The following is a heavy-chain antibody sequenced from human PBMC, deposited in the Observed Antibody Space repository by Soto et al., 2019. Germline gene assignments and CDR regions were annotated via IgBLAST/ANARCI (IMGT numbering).Heavy chain of an antibody. CDR2: IYPGDSDT. CDR3: ARSALGITMVRGVRKNYYYGMDV. CDR1: GYSFTSYW. J-gene: IGHJ6*02. Sequence: GESLKISCKGSGYSFTSYWIGWVRQMPGKGLEWMGIIYPGDSDTRYSPSFQGQVTISADKSISTAYLQWSSLKASDTAMYYCARSALGITMVRGVRKNYYYGMDVWGQGTTVTVSS. V-gene: IGHV5-51*01. D-gene: IGHD3-10*01.